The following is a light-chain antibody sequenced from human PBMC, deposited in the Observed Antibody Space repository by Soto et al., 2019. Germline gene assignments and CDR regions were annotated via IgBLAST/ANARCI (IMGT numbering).Light chain of an antibody. CDR3: MQGTPWPTYI. J-gene: IGKJ2*01. CDR1: QSLVYTDGDTY. CDR2: RVS. V-gene: IGKV2-30*01. Sequence: DVVVTQSPLSLPVTLGRPASISCRSRQSLVYTDGDTYLNWLQRRPGQSPRRLIFRVSNRGSGVPDRFSGSESGNYFPLIISRVEAKEVGVSYCMQGTPWPTYIFGQGTKLEI.